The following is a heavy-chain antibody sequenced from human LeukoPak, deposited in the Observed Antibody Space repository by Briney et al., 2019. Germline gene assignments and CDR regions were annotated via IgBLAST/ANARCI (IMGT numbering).Heavy chain of an antibody. J-gene: IGHJ3*02. CDR2: ISYDGSNK. V-gene: IGHV3-30*18. CDR3: EKKFGLSSGWSLDDFDI. Sequence: PGGSLRLSCAASGFTFSSYGMHWVRQAPGKGLEWVAVISYDGSNKYYADSVKGRFTISRDNSKNTLYLQMNSLRAEDTAVYYCEKKFGLSSGWSLDDFDIWGQGTMVTVSS. D-gene: IGHD6-19*01. CDR1: GFTFSSYG.